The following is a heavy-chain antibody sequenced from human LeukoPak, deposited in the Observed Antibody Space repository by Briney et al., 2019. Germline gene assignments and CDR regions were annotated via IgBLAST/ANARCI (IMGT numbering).Heavy chain of an antibody. CDR1: GGSISSNNW. J-gene: IGHJ4*02. CDR2: IYHSGST. Sequence: NPSETLSLTCAVSGGSISSNNWWSWVRQPPGKGLEWIGEIYHSGSTTYNPSLKSRVTISVDKSKNQFSLELSSVAAADTAVYFCARKDSNYGGFDYWGQGTLVTVSS. V-gene: IGHV4-4*02. CDR3: ARKDSNYGGFDY. D-gene: IGHD4-11*01.